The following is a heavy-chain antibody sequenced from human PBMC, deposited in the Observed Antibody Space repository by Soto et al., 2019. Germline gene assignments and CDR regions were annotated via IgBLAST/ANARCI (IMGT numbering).Heavy chain of an antibody. J-gene: IGHJ6*03. CDR2: IYYSGST. Sequence: SGNPEIRSAVPQECSDSAGYYYAGFCQPQKKGLEWIGSIYYSGSTYYNPSLKSRVTISLDTSKNQFSLKLSSVTAADTAVYYCAIHTIAVPTDIDYHSLDVWG. V-gene: IGHV4-39*05. D-gene: IGHD6-19*01. CDR3: AIHTIAVPTDIDYHSLDV. CDR1: QECSDSAGYY.